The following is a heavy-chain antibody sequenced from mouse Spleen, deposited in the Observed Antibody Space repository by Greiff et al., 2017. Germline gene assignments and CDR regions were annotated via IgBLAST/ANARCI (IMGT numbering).Heavy chain of an antibody. D-gene: IGHD1-1*01. CDR2: ISYSGST. J-gene: IGHJ2*01. Sequence: EVMLVESGPGLVKPSQSLCLTCTVTGYSITSDYAWNWIRQFPGNKLEWMGYISYSGSTSYNPSLKSRISITRDTSKNQFFLQLNSVTTEDTATYYCARGYYGSSYYFDYWGQGTTLTVSS. V-gene: IGHV3-2*02. CDR1: GYSITSDYA. CDR3: ARGYYGSSYYFDY.